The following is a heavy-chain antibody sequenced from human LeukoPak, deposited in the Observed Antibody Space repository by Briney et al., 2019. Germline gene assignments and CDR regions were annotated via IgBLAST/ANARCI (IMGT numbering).Heavy chain of an antibody. CDR2: ISHDGGNK. Sequence: GGSLRLSCAASGFTFNIYDMHWVRRAPGKGLEWVASISHDGGNKYYADSVKGRFTISRDNSKNTLYLQMNSLRAEDTAVYYCAKDAPDSASLNWFDPWGQGTLVTVSS. J-gene: IGHJ5*02. V-gene: IGHV3-30*18. CDR3: AKDAPDSASLNWFDP. CDR1: GFTFNIYD. D-gene: IGHD2-21*01.